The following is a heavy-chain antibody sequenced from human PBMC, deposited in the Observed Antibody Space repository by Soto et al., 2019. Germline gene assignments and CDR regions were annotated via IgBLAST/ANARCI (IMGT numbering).Heavy chain of an antibody. J-gene: IGHJ4*02. Sequence: QVQLVQSGAEVKKPGSSVKVSCKASGGTFSSYAISWVRQAPGQGLEWMGGIIPIFGTANYAQKFQGRVTITGDESTSTAYMELSSLRSEDTAVYYCARDRYCSSTSCYPTPFDYWGKGTLVTVSS. V-gene: IGHV1-69*01. CDR3: ARDRYCSSTSCYPTPFDY. D-gene: IGHD2-2*01. CDR1: GGTFSSYA. CDR2: IIPIFGTA.